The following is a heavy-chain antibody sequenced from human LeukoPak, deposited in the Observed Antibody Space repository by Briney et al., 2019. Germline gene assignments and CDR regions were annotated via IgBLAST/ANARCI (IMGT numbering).Heavy chain of an antibody. J-gene: IGHJ6*03. CDR3: ARGLYYDFWSDYWGPGVYYYYMDV. Sequence: ASVKVSCKASGYTFTSYGISWVREAPGQGLEWMGWISAYNGNTNYAQKLQGRVTMTTDTSKSTAYMELRSLRSDDTAVYYCARGLYYDFWSDYWGPGVYYYYMDVWGKGTTVTVSS. CDR2: ISAYNGNT. D-gene: IGHD3-3*01. CDR1: GYTFTSYG. V-gene: IGHV1-18*01.